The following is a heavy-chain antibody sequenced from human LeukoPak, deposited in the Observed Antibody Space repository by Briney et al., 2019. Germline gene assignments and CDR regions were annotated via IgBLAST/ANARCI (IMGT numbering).Heavy chain of an antibody. CDR2: ISWDGGST. D-gene: IGHD1-26*01. CDR1: GFTFDDYT. CDR3: AKGAGDSGSLTGLLFDY. Sequence: GGSLRLSCAASGFTFDDYTMHWVRHAPGKGLEWVSLISWDGGSTYYADSVKGRFTISRDNSKNSLYLQMNSLRTGDTALYYCAKGAGDSGSLTGLLFDYWGQGTLVTVSS. V-gene: IGHV3-43*01. J-gene: IGHJ4*02.